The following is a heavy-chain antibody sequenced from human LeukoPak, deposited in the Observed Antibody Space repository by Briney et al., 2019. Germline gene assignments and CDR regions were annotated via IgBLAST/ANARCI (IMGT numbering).Heavy chain of an antibody. J-gene: IGHJ5*02. CDR1: GGSFSGYY. Sequence: SETLSLTCAVYGGSFSGYYWSWIRQPPVKGLEWIGEINHSGSTNYNSSLKSRVTISVDKSKNQFSLKLTSVTAADTAVYYCARITVTKGRYNWFDPWGQGTLVTVSS. CDR3: ARITVTKGRYNWFDP. CDR2: INHSGST. D-gene: IGHD4-11*01. V-gene: IGHV4-34*01.